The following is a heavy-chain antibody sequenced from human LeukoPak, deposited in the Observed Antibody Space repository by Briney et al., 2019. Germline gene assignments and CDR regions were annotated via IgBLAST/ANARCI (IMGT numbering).Heavy chain of an antibody. V-gene: IGHV3-66*02. CDR1: GFTVSSNY. D-gene: IGHD3-3*02. J-gene: IGHJ3*02. CDR3: ARENLISRWAFDM. CDR2: IYSGGST. Sequence: GGSLSLFCAASGFTVSSNYMSWVRQAPGGGLEWVTFIYSGGSTYYADSVKGRFTISRDNSKKTLYLQMSRLRAEDTAVYYCARENLISRWAFDMWGQGTMVTVSS.